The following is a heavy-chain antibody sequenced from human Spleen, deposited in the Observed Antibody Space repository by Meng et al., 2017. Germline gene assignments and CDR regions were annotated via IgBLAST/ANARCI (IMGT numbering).Heavy chain of an antibody. CDR3: ARGGNWFDP. CDR1: GGSISSGGYY. J-gene: IGHJ5*02. D-gene: IGHD3-16*01. CDR2: IYLSGST. Sequence: QVQLQESGPGLVKPSQTLSLTCTVSGGSISSGGYYWSWIRQSPGKGLGWIGYIYLSGSTHYSPSLKSRVTISLDRSKNQFSLKLNSVTAADTAVYYCARGGNWFDPWGQGTLVTVSS. V-gene: IGHV4-30-2*06.